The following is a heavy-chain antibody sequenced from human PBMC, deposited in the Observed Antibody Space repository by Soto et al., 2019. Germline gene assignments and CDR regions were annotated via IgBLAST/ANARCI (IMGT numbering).Heavy chain of an antibody. CDR2: INAGNGNT. CDR1: GNTFTTYS. V-gene: IGHV1-3*01. CDR3: ARASCSSTSCYNYYYYCMDV. Sequence: QVQLVQSGPEMKKPGASVKVSCKASGNTFTTYSMHWVRQAPGERLEWMGWINAGNGNTEYSQKFQGRVTITRDTSASTVYMELSSLRSEDTAVYYCARASCSSTSCYNYYYYCMDVWGQGTTVTVS. D-gene: IGHD2-2*01. J-gene: IGHJ6*02.